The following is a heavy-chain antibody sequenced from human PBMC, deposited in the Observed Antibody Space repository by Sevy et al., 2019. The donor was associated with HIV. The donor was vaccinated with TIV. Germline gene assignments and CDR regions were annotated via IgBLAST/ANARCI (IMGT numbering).Heavy chain of an antibody. CDR2: TYYRSKWYN. CDR3: SRALRYSSFNRFDP. D-gene: IGHD3-9*01. Sequence: SQTLSLTCAISGDSVSSNSAAWNWIRQSPSRGLEWLGRTYYRSKWYNDYAVSVKSRITINPDTSKNQFSLLLNSVTPEDTAVYYCSRALRYSSFNRFDPWGQGTLVTVSS. V-gene: IGHV6-1*01. J-gene: IGHJ5*02. CDR1: GDSVSSNSAA.